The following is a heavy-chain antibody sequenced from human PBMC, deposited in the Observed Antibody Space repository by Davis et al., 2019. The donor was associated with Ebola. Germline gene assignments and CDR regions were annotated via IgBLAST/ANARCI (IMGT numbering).Heavy chain of an antibody. CDR1: GYSFTSYW. J-gene: IGHJ6*02. Sequence: GESLKIPCKGSGYSFTSYWIGWVRQMPGKGLEWMGIIYPGDSDTRYSPSFQGQVTISADKSISTAYLQWSSLKASDTAMYYCARQGSFYYYYYGMDVWGQGTTVTVSS. CDR2: IYPGDSDT. CDR3: ARQGSFYYYYYGMDV. V-gene: IGHV5-51*01. D-gene: IGHD3-10*01.